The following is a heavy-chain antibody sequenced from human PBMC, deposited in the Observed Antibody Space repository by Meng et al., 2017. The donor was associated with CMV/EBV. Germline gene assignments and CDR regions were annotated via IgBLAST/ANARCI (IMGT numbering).Heavy chain of an antibody. CDR2: IRSIVRGNTA. D-gene: IGHD1-26*01. CDR1: GISISDHF. J-gene: IGHJ4*02. Sequence: SGISISDHFRGWVHQAPGRRLGRVASIRSIVRGNTAEKAPSVDSRSTISRDNSQDSVYLQMNSLKTDDTDVYCCIVGLTGANADFGCWGQGTLVTVSS. CDR3: IVGLTGANADFGC. V-gene: IGHV3-72*01.